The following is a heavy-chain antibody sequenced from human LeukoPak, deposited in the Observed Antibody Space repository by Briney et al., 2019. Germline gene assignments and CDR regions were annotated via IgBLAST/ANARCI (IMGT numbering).Heavy chain of an antibody. V-gene: IGHV1-69*05. CDR3: ARIAAARAFDI. Sequence: SVKVSCKASGGTFSSYAISWVRQAPGQGLEWMGRIIPIFGTANYAQKFQGRVTITTDESTSTAYMELSSLRSEDTAVYYCARIAAARAFDIWGQGTMATVSS. J-gene: IGHJ3*02. CDR1: GGTFSSYA. CDR2: IIPIFGTA. D-gene: IGHD6-13*01.